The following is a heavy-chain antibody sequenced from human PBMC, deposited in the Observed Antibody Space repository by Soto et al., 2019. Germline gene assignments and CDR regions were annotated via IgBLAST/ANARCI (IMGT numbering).Heavy chain of an antibody. CDR3: AKDQGSSWYEIDY. J-gene: IGHJ4*02. CDR2: ISGSGGST. V-gene: IGHV3-23*01. CDR1: GFTFSNYA. D-gene: IGHD6-13*01. Sequence: PGGSLRLSCAASGFTFSNYAVTWVRQAPGKELEWVSTISGSGGSTYYADSVKGRFTIPRDNSKNTLYLQMNSLRAEDTAVYYCAKDQGSSWYEIDYWGQGTLVTVSS.